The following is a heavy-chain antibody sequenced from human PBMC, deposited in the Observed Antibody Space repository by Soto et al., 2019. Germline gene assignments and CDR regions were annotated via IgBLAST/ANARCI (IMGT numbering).Heavy chain of an antibody. V-gene: IGHV4-31*03. J-gene: IGHJ4*02. Sequence: SVTLSLTCTVTGGPFPRGGCYWSWIRQHPGKGLECIGYIFYTGSTYYNPALKSRVTMSVDTSKRQFSLNLSSLTAADTAVYYCERDDWGPAHFWGQGTLVT. CDR3: ERDDWGPAHF. D-gene: IGHD2-2*01. CDR2: IFYTGST. CDR1: GGPFPRGGCY.